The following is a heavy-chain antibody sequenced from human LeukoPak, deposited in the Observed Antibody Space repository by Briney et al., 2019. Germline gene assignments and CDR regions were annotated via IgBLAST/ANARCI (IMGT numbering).Heavy chain of an antibody. D-gene: IGHD5-18*01. CDR3: ARVGRDTAMVVDY. CDR1: GGSISSSSYY. J-gene: IGHJ4*02. CDR2: IYYSGST. V-gene: IGHV4-39*07. Sequence: PSETLSLTCTVSGGSISSSSYYWGWIRQPPGKGLEWIGSIYYSGSTYYNPSLKSRVTISVDTSKNQFSLKLSSVTAADTAVYYCARVGRDTAMVVDYWGQGTLVTVSS.